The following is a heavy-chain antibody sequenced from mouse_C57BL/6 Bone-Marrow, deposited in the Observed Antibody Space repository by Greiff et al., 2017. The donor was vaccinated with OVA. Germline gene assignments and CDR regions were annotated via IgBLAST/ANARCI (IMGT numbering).Heavy chain of an antibody. CDR1: GFTFSSYA. CDR2: ISDGGSYT. V-gene: IGHV5-4*03. CDR3: ARVVSSYGYFDV. J-gene: IGHJ1*03. Sequence: EVKVVESGGGLVKPGGSLKLSCAASGFTFSSYAMSWVRQTPEKRLEWVATISDGGSYTYYPDNVKGRFTISRDNAKNNLYLQMSHLKSEDTAMYYCARVVSSYGYFDVWGTGTTVTVSS. D-gene: IGHD1-1*01.